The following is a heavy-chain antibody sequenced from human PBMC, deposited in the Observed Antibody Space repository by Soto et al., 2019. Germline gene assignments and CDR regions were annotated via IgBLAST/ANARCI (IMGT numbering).Heavy chain of an antibody. CDR1: GFTFRSYA. V-gene: IGHV3-30-3*01. CDR3: ARDPVNYYGSWTYGMDV. CDR2: IGNDGSNI. J-gene: IGHJ6*02. D-gene: IGHD3-10*01. Sequence: PGGSLGLSCAASGFTFRSYAMSWVRQAPGKGLEWVAAIGNDGSNIDYADSVKGRFTISRDNSKNTLYLQMNSLRPEDTAVYYCARDPVNYYGSWTYGMDVWGQGTTVTVSS.